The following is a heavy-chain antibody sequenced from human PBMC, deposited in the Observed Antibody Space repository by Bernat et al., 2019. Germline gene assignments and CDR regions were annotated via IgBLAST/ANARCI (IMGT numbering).Heavy chain of an antibody. Sequence: QVQLVQSGAEVKKPGASVKVSCKASGYTFTSYAMHWVRQAPGQRLEWMGWINAGNGNTKYSQKFQGRVTITRDTSASTAYMELSSLRSEDTAVYYCAREKYCSSTSCSHEYVQHWGQGTLVTVSS. CDR3: AREKYCSSTSCSHEYVQH. D-gene: IGHD2-2*01. V-gene: IGHV1-3*01. CDR2: INAGNGNT. J-gene: IGHJ1*01. CDR1: GYTFTSYA.